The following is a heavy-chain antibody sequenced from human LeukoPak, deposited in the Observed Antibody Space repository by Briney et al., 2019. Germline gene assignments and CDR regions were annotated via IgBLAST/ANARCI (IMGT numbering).Heavy chain of an antibody. CDR2: IYYSGST. V-gene: IGHV4-59*01. CDR3: AREGGLLWFGDDAFDI. CDR1: GGSISSYY. J-gene: IGHJ3*02. D-gene: IGHD3-10*01. Sequence: SETLSLTCTVSGGSISSYYWSWIRQPPGKGLEWIGYIYYSGSTNYNPSLKSRVTISVDTSKNQFSLKLSSVTAADTAVYYCAREGGLLWFGDDAFDIWGQGTMVTVSS.